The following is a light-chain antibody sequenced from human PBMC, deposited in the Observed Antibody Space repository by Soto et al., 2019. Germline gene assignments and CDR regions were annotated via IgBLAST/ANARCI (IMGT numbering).Light chain of an antibody. CDR2: DAS. V-gene: IGKV1-5*01. CDR3: QHYHGYPFT. CDR1: QSVNTW. J-gene: IGKJ3*01. Sequence: DIQITQSPSTLSASVGARGTITCRASQSVNTWLAWYQQKPGKAPVLLIYDASSLKSGVPSRFSGSGSGTEFTLTITSMQPDHLAIYYCQHYHGYPFTFGPGTKVDIK.